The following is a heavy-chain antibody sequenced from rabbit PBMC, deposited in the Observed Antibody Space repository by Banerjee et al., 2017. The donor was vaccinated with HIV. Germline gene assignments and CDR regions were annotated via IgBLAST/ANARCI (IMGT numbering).Heavy chain of an antibody. Sequence: QEQLEESGGGLVKPEGSLTLTCKASGFDFSSYGVSWVRQAPGKGLEWIGYIDPVFGSTYYASWVNGRFTISSHNAQNTLYLQLNSLTAADTATYFCVRIGYDDYGYFNLWGPGTLVTVS. V-gene: IGHV1S47*01. CDR1: GFDFSSYG. J-gene: IGHJ4*01. CDR2: IDPVFGST. CDR3: VRIGYDDYGYFNL. D-gene: IGHD2-1*01.